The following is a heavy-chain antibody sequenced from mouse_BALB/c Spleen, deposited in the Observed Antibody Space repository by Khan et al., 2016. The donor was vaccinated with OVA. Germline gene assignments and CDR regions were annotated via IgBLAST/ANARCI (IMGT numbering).Heavy chain of an antibody. J-gene: IGHJ1*01. CDR2: INTYTGEP. CDR3: ARVGNYWYFDV. CDR1: GYTFTNYG. D-gene: IGHD2-1*01. V-gene: IGHV9-3-1*01. Sequence: QIQLVQSGPELKKPGETVKISCKASGYTFTNYGMTWVKQAPGKGLKWMGWINTYTGEPTYADDFKGRFAFSLETSVTTASLQINNLKNDDTATYFCARVGNYWYFDVWGAGTTVTVSS.